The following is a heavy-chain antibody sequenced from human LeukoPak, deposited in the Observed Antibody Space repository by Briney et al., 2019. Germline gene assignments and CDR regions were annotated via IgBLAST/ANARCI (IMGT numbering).Heavy chain of an antibody. CDR1: GGSISSSSYY. Sequence: RASETLSLTCTVSGGSISSSSYYWGWIRLPPGKGLEWIGSIYYSGTTYYNPSLKSRVTISVDTSKNQFSLKLSSVTAADTAVYYCARLGLGSSRDYWGQGTLVTVSS. V-gene: IGHV4-39*01. J-gene: IGHJ4*02. D-gene: IGHD6-6*01. CDR3: ARLGLGSSRDY. CDR2: IYYSGTT.